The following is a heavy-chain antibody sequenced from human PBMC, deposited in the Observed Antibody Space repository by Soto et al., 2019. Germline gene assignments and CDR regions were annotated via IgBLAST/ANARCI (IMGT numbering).Heavy chain of an antibody. V-gene: IGHV1-46*01. CDR3: ARLGGSRSGSRDYGMDV. Sequence: GASVKVSCKASGYTFTSYYMHWVRQAPGQGLEWMGIINPSGGSTSYAQKFQGRVTMTRDTSTSTVYMELSSLRSEDTAVYYCARLGGSRSGSRDYGMDVWGQGTTVTVSS. CDR1: GYTFTSYY. J-gene: IGHJ6*02. D-gene: IGHD3-3*01. CDR2: INPSGGST.